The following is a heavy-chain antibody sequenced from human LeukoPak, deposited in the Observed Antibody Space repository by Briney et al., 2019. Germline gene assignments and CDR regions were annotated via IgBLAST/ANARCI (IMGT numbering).Heavy chain of an antibody. CDR1: GFTFSSYG. Sequence: PGGSLRLSCAASGFTFSSYGMHWVRQAPGKGLEWVAVIWYDGSNKYYADSVKGRFTISRDNSKNTLYLQMNSLRAEDTAVYYCARSGGSSSSRGMDVWGQGTTVTVSS. V-gene: IGHV3-33*01. J-gene: IGHJ6*02. D-gene: IGHD6-6*01. CDR2: IWYDGSNK. CDR3: ARSGGSSSSRGMDV.